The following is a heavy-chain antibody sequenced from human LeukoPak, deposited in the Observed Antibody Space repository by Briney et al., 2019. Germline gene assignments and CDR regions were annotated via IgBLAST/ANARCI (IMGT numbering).Heavy chain of an antibody. CDR3: ARGRSSGWYSSLRRDGYYFDY. V-gene: IGHV1-8*01. CDR1: GYTFSNYD. J-gene: IGHJ4*02. D-gene: IGHD6-19*01. Sequence: ASVKVSCKTSGYTFSNYDIYWVRQATGQGLEWMGWMNPNSGNTDYAQKFQGRVTMTRNTSISTAYMELSSLRFGDTAVYYCARGRSSGWYSSLRRDGYYFDYWGQGTLVTVSP. CDR2: MNPNSGNT.